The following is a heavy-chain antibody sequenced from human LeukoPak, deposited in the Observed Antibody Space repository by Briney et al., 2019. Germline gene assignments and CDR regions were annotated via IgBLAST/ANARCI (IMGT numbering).Heavy chain of an antibody. Sequence: PSETLSLTCTVSGGSISSNTYYWGWIRQPPGKGLEWIGSIYYSGTTYYNPSLKSRATISVDTSKNQFSLKLSSVTAADTAVYYCAKYEYCSSTSCYNGYSGWYPLGYWGLGTLVTVSS. D-gene: IGHD2-2*02. J-gene: IGHJ4*02. CDR1: GGSISSNTYY. CDR3: AKYEYCSSTSCYNGYSGWYPLGY. CDR2: IYYSGTT. V-gene: IGHV4-39*01.